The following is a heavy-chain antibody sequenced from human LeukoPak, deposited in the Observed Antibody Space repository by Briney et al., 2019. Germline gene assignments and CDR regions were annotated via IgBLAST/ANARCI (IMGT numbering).Heavy chain of an antibody. V-gene: IGHV3-21*01. CDR1: GFTFSSYS. CDR3: ARDRADAFDI. CDR2: ISSSSSYI. Sequence: KTGGSLRLSCAASGFTFSSYSMNWVRQAPGKGLEWVSSISSSSSYIYYADSVKGRFTISRDNAKNSLYVQMNSLRAEDTAVYYCARDRADAFDIWGQGTMVTVSS. J-gene: IGHJ3*02.